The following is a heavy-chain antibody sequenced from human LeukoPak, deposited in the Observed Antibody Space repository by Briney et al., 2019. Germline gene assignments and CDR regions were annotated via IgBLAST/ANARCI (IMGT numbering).Heavy chain of an antibody. V-gene: IGHV3-7*01. CDR3: ARRSSGWSYYFDY. J-gene: IGHJ4*02. CDR2: IKKDGSEK. Sequence: GGSLRLSCAASGFTFSEYWMSWLRQAPGKGLEWVANIKKDGSEKHYVDSVKGRFTISRDNSKNTLYLQMNSLRAEDTAVYYCARRSSGWSYYFDYWGQGTLVTVSS. CDR1: GFTFSEYW. D-gene: IGHD6-19*01.